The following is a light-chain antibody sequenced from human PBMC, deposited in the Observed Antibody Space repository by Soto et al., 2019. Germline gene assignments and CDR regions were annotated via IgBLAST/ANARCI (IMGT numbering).Light chain of an antibody. CDR3: LLSYRNAVI. J-gene: IGLJ2*01. CDR2: DAT. Sequence: QAVVTQEPSLTVSPGGTVTLTFVSNTGPVTSGHYPYWFQQKPGQAPRTLISDATNKHSWTPARFSGSLLGGKAALTLSGAQADDEADYYCLLSYRNAVIFGGGTKLTVL. V-gene: IGLV7-46*01. CDR1: TGPVTSGHY.